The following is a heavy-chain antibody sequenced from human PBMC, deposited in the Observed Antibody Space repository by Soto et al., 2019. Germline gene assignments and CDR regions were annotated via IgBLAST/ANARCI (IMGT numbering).Heavy chain of an antibody. J-gene: IGHJ6*02. Sequence: SETLSLTCTVSGGSISSYYWIWIRQPPGKGLEWIGYIYYSGSTNYNPSLKSRVTISVDTSKNQFSLKLSSVTAADTAVYYCARVWGSGSYYYYYGMDVWGQGTTVTVSS. V-gene: IGHV4-59*01. CDR3: ARVWGSGSYYYYYGMDV. D-gene: IGHD3-10*01. CDR1: GGSISSYY. CDR2: IYYSGST.